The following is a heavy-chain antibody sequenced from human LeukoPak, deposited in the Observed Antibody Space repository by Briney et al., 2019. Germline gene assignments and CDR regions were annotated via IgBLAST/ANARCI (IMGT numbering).Heavy chain of an antibody. CDR2: IYYSGST. CDR1: SDSIYSSSYY. D-gene: IGHD1-26*01. CDR3: ARQRWEPRAYWFDP. J-gene: IGHJ5*02. V-gene: IGHV4-39*01. Sequence: PSETLSLTCTVSSDSIYSSSYYWGWIRQPPGKGLEWIGSIYYSGSTYYNPSLKSRVTISVDTSKNQFSLKLSSVTAADTAVYYCARQRWEPRAYWFDPWGQGTLVTVSS.